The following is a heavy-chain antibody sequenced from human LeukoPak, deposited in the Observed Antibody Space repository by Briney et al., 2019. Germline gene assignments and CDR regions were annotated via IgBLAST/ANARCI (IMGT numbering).Heavy chain of an antibody. Sequence: GKSLRLSCAASGFSFSDYPIHWVRQAPGKGLEWVAVISYDGSNKYYADSVKGRFTISRDNSKNTLYLQMNSLRAEDTAVYYCAIGGIVATSYFDYWGQGTLVTVSS. D-gene: IGHD5-12*01. CDR3: AIGGIVATSYFDY. CDR1: GFSFSDYP. J-gene: IGHJ4*02. V-gene: IGHV3-30-3*01. CDR2: ISYDGSNK.